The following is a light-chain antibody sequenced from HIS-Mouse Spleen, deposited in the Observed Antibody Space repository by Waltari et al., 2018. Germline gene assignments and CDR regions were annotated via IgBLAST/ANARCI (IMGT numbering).Light chain of an antibody. CDR1: QGISSY. V-gene: IGKV1-8*01. CDR2: AAS. CDR3: QQYYSYPL. J-gene: IGKJ3*01. Sequence: AIRMTQSPSSFSASTGDRVTITCRASQGISSYLAWYQQKPGKAPKLLIYAASTLQSGVPSRFSGSGSGTDFTLTISCLQSEDFATYDCQQYYSYPLFGPGTKVDIK.